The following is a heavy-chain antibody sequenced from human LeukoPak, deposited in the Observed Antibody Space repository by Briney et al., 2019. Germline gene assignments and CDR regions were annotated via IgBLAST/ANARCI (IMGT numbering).Heavy chain of an antibody. CDR2: IYYSGST. D-gene: IGHD1-26*01. J-gene: IGHJ6*02. Sequence: SETLSLTCTVSGGSISSGGYYWSWIRQHPGKGLEWIGYIYYSGSTYYNPSLKSRVTISVDTSRNQFPLKLSPVTAADTAVYYCARWSIGELPSYPGYGMDVWGQGTTVTVSS. V-gene: IGHV4-31*03. CDR3: ARWSIGELPSYPGYGMDV. CDR1: GGSISSGGYY.